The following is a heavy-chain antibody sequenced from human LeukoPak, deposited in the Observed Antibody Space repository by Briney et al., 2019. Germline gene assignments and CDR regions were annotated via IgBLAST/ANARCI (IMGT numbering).Heavy chain of an antibody. J-gene: IGHJ4*02. CDR1: GFTFSSYA. CDR2: ISSNGGTT. CDR3: AKDRVCSSTNCYGIFDC. D-gene: IGHD2-2*01. Sequence: PGGSLRLSCSASGFTFSSYAMHWVRQAPGKGLEYVSAISSNGGTTYYADSVKGRFTISRDNSKNTLYLQMSSLRAEDTAVYYCAKDRVCSSTNCYGIFDCWGQGTLVTVSS. V-gene: IGHV3-64*03.